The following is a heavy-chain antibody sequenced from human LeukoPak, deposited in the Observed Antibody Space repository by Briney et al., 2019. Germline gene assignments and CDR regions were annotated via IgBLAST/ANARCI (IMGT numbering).Heavy chain of an antibody. J-gene: IGHJ6*02. V-gene: IGHV3-23*01. CDR1: GFTFSNYA. CDR2: ISGSGGST. Sequence: PGGSLRLSCAASGFTFSNYAMSWVRQAPGKGLEWVSAISGSGGSTYYADSVKGRFTISRDNSKNTLYLQMNSLRAEDTAVYYCASSTPYGSGSYWSYYYYGMDVWGQGTTVTVSS. D-gene: IGHD3-10*01. CDR3: ASSTPYGSGSYWSYYYYGMDV.